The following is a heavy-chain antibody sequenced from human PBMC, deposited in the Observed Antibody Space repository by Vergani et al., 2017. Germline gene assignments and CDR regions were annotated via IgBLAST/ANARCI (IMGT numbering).Heavy chain of an antibody. J-gene: IGHJ4*02. CDR3: ARLNGDYMRLSEY. V-gene: IGHV4-39*01. CDR2: VSYSGAT. D-gene: IGHD4-17*01. CDR1: GGSVDSRKHY. Sequence: QVLLQESGPGLVKPSETLSLTCTVSGGSVDSRKHYWGWIRQPPGKGLEWIGTVSYSGATYYTPSLKNRVKVSLNTSENQFSLQMSSVTAADTAVYYCARLNGDYMRLSEYWGQGTLVAVSS.